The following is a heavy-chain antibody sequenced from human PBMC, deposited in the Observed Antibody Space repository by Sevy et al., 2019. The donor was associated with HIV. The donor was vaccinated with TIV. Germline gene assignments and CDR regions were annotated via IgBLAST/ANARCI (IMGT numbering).Heavy chain of an antibody. CDR3: AGGDKTMITDLDY. CDR2: VTSDGTT. Sequence: GGSLRLSCAASGLTLTTTGMSWVRQAPGKGLEWVAGVTSDGTTYYADSVRDRFTVSRDNSKNTLYLQLNSLGADDTAVFYCAGGDKTMITDLDYWGQGTLVTVSS. J-gene: IGHJ4*02. D-gene: IGHD3-16*01. CDR1: GLTLTTTG. V-gene: IGHV3-23*01.